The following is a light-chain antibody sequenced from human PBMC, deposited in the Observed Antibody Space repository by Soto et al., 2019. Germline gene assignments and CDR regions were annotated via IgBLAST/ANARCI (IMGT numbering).Light chain of an antibody. Sequence: EIVLTQSPGTLSLSPGERATLSCRASQSVRSSFLAWYQQKPGQAPRLLIFGASSRATGIPDRFSGSESGTDFSLTISRLEPEDFAVYYCQQYDTSPYTFGQGTKLEI. J-gene: IGKJ2*01. CDR1: QSVRSSF. CDR2: GAS. CDR3: QQYDTSPYT. V-gene: IGKV3-20*01.